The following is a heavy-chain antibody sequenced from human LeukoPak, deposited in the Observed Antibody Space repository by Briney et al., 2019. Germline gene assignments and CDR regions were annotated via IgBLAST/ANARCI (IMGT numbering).Heavy chain of an antibody. J-gene: IGHJ4*02. CDR1: GSTFTAT. V-gene: IGHV1-2*02. D-gene: IGHD6-19*01. CDR2: INPNSGVT. CDR3: ARHSSPEYYFDY. Sequence: ASVKVSCKASGSTFTATIITGVGKPPGQGLEGMGWINPNSGVTNYAQSFQGRVTMTRDKSITTAYMELNRLRFDDTAIYYCARHSSPEYYFDYWGQGTLVTVSS.